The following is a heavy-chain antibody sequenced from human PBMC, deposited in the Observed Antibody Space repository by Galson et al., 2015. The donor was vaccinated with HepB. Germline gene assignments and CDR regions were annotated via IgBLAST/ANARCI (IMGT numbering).Heavy chain of an antibody. J-gene: IGHJ3*02. Sequence: TLSLTCTVSGGSINSGSYYWNWIRQPAGKGLEWIGRIYTSGSTSYNPSLKSRVTMSVDTSKYQFSLKLTSVTATDTAVYYCARGGAGETFFDFWTGYLAIDIWGQGTMVTVSS. CDR2: IYTSGST. CDR3: ARGGAGETFFDFWTGYLAIDI. CDR1: GGSINSGSYY. D-gene: IGHD3/OR15-3a*01. V-gene: IGHV4-61*02.